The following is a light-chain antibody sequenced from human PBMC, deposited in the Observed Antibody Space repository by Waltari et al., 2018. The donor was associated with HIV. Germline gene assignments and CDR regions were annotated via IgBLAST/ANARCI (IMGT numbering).Light chain of an antibody. Sequence: QSALTPPASVSGFPGQSITISCTGSIGDLGFSNYVSWYQPHPGKTPKLMIFEVSNRPSGVSIRFSASRSGSTASLTISGLQAEDEAHYYCSSYTSGSTVVFGGGTQLTVL. CDR2: EVS. J-gene: IGLJ2*01. CDR3: SSYTSGSTVV. CDR1: IGDLGFSNY. V-gene: IGLV2-14*01.